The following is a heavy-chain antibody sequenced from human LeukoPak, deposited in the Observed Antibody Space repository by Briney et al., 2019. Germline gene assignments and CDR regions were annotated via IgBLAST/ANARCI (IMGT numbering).Heavy chain of an antibody. V-gene: IGHV3-48*02. Sequence: GGSLRLSCAASGFTFSSYTMNWVRQAPGKGLEWISYIMRTAADVTSYADSAEGRFTISRDDAKNSLYLQMNSLRDDDTAVYYCVRDWSYAFDLWGQGTMVTVSS. CDR1: GFTFSSYT. CDR3: VRDWSYAFDL. J-gene: IGHJ3*01. CDR2: IMRTAADVT.